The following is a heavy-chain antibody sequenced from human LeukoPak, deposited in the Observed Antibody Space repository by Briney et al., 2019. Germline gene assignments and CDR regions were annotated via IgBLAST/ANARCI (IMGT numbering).Heavy chain of an antibody. V-gene: IGHV4-4*07. Sequence: SETLSLTCTVSGGSISSYYWSWIRLAAGKGLEWIGRIYTSGGTNYNPSLKSRVTMSVDTSKNQFSLNLSSVTPADTAVYCCARGIYSSGWYWLDPWGQGILVTVSS. CDR2: IYTSGGT. J-gene: IGHJ5*02. CDR1: GGSISSYY. D-gene: IGHD6-19*01. CDR3: ARGIYSSGWYWLDP.